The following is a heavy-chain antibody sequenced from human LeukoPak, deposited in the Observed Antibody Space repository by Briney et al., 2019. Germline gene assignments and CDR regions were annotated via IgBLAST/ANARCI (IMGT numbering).Heavy chain of an antibody. D-gene: IGHD3-22*01. CDR1: GFTFSSYG. CDR2: ISYDGSNK. Sequence: PGGSLRLSCAASGFTFSSYGMHWVRQAPGKGLEWVAVISYDGSNKYYADSVKGRFTISRDNSKNTLYLQMNSLRAEDTAVYYCAKDRFYDSSGYCFDYWGQGTLVTVSS. V-gene: IGHV3-30*18. J-gene: IGHJ4*02. CDR3: AKDRFYDSSGYCFDY.